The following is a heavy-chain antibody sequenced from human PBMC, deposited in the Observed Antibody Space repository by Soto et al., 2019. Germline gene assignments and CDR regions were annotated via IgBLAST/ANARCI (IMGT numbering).Heavy chain of an antibody. J-gene: IGHJ3*02. CDR1: GFTCGDYA. CDR3: TILTTLRPPVDI. Sequence: PGGSLRLSCTASGFTCGDYAMRWFRQAPGKGLEWVGFIRSKAYGGTTEYAASVKGRFTISRDDSKSIAYLQMNSLKTEDTAVYYCTILTTLRPPVDIWGQGTMVTVSS. D-gene: IGHD3-3*01. CDR2: IRSKAYGGTT. V-gene: IGHV3-49*03.